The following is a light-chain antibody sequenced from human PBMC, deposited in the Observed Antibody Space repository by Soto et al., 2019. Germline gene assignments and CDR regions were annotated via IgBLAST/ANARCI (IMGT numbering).Light chain of an antibody. V-gene: IGKV3-20*01. J-gene: IGKJ3*01. CDR1: QSVSSSY. Sequence: EIVLTQSPATLSLSPGERATLACRASQSVSSSYLAWYKQRPSQAPRLLIYAASSRATGIQDRFSGSGSGTDFILTISRLETEDIAVYYGQQYGSSPLTFGRGPKVDIK. CDR3: QQYGSSPLT. CDR2: AAS.